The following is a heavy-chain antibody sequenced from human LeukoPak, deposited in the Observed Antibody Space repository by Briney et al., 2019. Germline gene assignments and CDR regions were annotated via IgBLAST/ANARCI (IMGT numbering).Heavy chain of an antibody. Sequence: GGSLRLSCAASGFTFSNAWMSWVRQAPGKGLVWVSRINSDGSSTSYADSVKGRFTVSRDNAKNTLYLQMNSLRAEDTAVYYCARDYDYVWGSYRYRNWFDPWGQGTLVTVSS. D-gene: IGHD3-16*02. CDR1: GFTFSNAW. CDR3: ARDYDYVWGSYRYRNWFDP. V-gene: IGHV3-74*01. CDR2: INSDGSST. J-gene: IGHJ5*02.